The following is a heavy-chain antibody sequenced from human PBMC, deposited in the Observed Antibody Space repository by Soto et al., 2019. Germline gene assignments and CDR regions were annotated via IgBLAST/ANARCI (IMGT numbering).Heavy chain of an antibody. Sequence: ASVKVSCKASGSTFTSYGISWVRQAPGQGLEWMGWISAYNGNKNDAQKLQGRVTMTTDTSTSTAYMELSSLRSDDTAVYYCAREQGLVGDYYYCMDVWGQGTTVTVSS. V-gene: IGHV1-18*01. CDR3: AREQGLVGDYYYCMDV. CDR1: GSTFTSYG. CDR2: ISAYNGNK. J-gene: IGHJ6*02. D-gene: IGHD6-19*01.